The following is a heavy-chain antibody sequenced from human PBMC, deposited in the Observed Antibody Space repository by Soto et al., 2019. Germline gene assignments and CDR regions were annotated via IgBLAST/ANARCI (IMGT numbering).Heavy chain of an antibody. D-gene: IGHD3-10*01. CDR3: VRTSHYGSGSWNFDY. CDR2: TRNKANSYST. V-gene: IGHV3-72*01. CDR1: GFTFSDHY. Sequence: EVQLVESGGGLVQPGGSLRLSCAASGFTFSDHYMDWVRQAPGKGLEWVGRTRNKANSYSTEYAAFVRGRFTISRDESNNSLYLQMNSLKTEYTAVYYCVRTSHYGSGSWNFDYWGQGTLVTVSS. J-gene: IGHJ4*02.